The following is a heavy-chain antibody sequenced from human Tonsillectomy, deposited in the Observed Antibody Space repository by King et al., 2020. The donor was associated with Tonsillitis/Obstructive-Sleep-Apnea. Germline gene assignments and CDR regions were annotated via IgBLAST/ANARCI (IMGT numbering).Heavy chain of an antibody. CDR2: ISSSSSYT. CDR3: ARVPDGEYYYYYYMDV. V-gene: IGHV3-11*05. D-gene: IGHD4-17*01. CDR1: GFTFSDYY. Sequence: VQLVESGGGLVKPGGPLRLSCAASGFTFSDYYMSWIRQAPGKGLEWVSYISSSSSYTNYADSVKGRFTISRDNAKNSLYLQMNSLRAEDTAVYYCARVPDGEYYYYYYMDVWGKGTTVTVSS. J-gene: IGHJ6*03.